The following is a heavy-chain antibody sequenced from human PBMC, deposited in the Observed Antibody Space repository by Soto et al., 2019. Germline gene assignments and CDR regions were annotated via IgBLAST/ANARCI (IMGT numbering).Heavy chain of an antibody. CDR1: GFTFSSYD. J-gene: IGHJ3*02. V-gene: IGHV3-13*01. CDR2: IGTAGDT. CDR3: ARGVRNITVRGAFDI. D-gene: IGHD1-1*01. Sequence: GGSLRLSCAASGFTFSSYDMHWVRQATGKGLEWVSAIGTAGDTYYPGSVKGRFTISRENAKNSLYLQMNSLRAEDTAVYYCARGVRNITVRGAFDIWGQGTMVTVSS.